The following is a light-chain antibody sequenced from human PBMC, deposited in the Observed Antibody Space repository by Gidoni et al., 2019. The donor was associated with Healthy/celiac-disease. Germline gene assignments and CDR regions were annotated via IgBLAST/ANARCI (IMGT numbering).Light chain of an antibody. CDR2: EVS. CDR3: SSYAGSNNEGV. V-gene: IGLV2-8*01. Sequence: QSALTQPPSASGSPGQSVTISCTGTSSDVGGYNYVSWYQQQPGKAPKLMIYEVSKRPSGVPDRFSGSKSGNTASLTVSGLQAEDEADYYCSSYAGSNNEGVFGTGTKVTVL. CDR1: SSDVGGYNY. J-gene: IGLJ1*01.